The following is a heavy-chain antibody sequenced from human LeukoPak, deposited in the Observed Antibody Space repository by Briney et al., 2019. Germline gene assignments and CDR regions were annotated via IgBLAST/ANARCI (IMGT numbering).Heavy chain of an antibody. D-gene: IGHD7-27*01. V-gene: IGHV3-30*04. CDR2: ISYDGSTG. Sequence: PGGSLRLSCAASGFSFNNYAMHWIRQTPGKGLEWVAIISYDGSTGYYADSVKGRFTISRDNSKNTVRLQMNSLRAEDTAMYYCVRDGAHWDLDYWGQGTLVTVSS. CDR3: VRDGAHWDLDY. CDR1: GFSFNNYA. J-gene: IGHJ4*02.